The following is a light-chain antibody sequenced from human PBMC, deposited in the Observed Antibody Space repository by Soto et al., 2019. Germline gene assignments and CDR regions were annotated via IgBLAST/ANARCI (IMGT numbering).Light chain of an antibody. Sequence: IVLTQSPATLSLSPGEGSTLSCRSSQSVSTYLAWYQQKPAQAPRLLIYDASNRATGIPARFSGSGSGTDFTLTISSLEPEDFAVYFCQQRSHWPPITFGQGTRLEIK. CDR3: QQRSHWPPIT. CDR1: QSVSTY. J-gene: IGKJ5*01. CDR2: DAS. V-gene: IGKV3-11*01.